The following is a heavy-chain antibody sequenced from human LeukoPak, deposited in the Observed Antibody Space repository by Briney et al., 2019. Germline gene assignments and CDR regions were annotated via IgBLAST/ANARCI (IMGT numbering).Heavy chain of an antibody. CDR3: ARSKCSSTSCYLYDSSGYHPFDY. CDR2: IIPILGIT. Sequence: SVKVSCKASGGTFSSYAISWVRQAPGQGLEWMGRIIPILGITNYAQKFQGRVTITADKSTSTAYMELSSLSSEDTAVYYCARSKCSSTSCYLYDSSGYHPFDYWGQGTLVSVSS. D-gene: IGHD2-2*01. J-gene: IGHJ4*02. V-gene: IGHV1-69*04. CDR1: GGTFSSYA.